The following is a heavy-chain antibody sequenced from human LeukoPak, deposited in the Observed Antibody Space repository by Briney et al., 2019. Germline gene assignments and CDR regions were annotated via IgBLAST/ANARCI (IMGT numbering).Heavy chain of an antibody. D-gene: IGHD6-19*01. Sequence: QPGGSLRLSCAASGFTLSSYWMAWVRQAPGKGLEWVANIKQDGSDKNCVDSVKGRFTISRDNTNNSLYLQMNSLRAEDTAVYYCARDTSGSLDYWGQGTLVTVSS. V-gene: IGHV3-7*04. CDR1: GFTLSSYW. CDR3: ARDTSGSLDY. CDR2: IKQDGSDK. J-gene: IGHJ4*02.